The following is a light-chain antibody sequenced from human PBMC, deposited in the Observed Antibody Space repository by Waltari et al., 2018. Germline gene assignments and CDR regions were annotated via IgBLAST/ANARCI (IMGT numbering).Light chain of an antibody. Sequence: QSVLTQPPSASGTPGQRVTIPCSGSSSNIGSNYVYWYQQLPGTAPKLLIYRNNPRPSGCPDRFSGSKSGTSASLAISGLRSEDEADYYCAAWDDSLSGRVFGGGTKLTVL. CDR3: AAWDDSLSGRV. CDR1: SSNIGSNY. V-gene: IGLV1-47*01. CDR2: RNN. J-gene: IGLJ3*02.